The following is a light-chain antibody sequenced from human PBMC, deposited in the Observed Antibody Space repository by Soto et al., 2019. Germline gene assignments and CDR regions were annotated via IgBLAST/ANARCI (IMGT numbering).Light chain of an antibody. CDR2: DAS. CDR1: HIVTGDY. V-gene: IGKV3-20*01. Sequence: EVVLTQSPGTLSLSPGEGATLSCRASHIVTGDYLAWYQQKPGQAPRLLMYDASTRATGIPDRFSGSGSGTDFTLIISRLEPEDFATYYCQQYGSSPLTFGQGTKVDIK. CDR3: QQYGSSPLT. J-gene: IGKJ1*01.